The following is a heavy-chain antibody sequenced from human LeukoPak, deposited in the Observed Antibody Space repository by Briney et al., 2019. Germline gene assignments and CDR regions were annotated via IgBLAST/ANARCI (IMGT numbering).Heavy chain of an antibody. J-gene: IGHJ6*03. CDR3: TKDRQGQNQYHMEV. Sequence: VRSLSLSCALSVFTFSGVWVSCVRQSPSTRPRWLANINQDGGKTYYVAYVKRRFTISRDNAKNSLSLQMSSLRAEDTALYYCTKDRQGQNQYHMEVWGKGTTVSVSS. CDR1: VFTFSGVW. CDR2: INQDGGKT. V-gene: IGHV3-7*01.